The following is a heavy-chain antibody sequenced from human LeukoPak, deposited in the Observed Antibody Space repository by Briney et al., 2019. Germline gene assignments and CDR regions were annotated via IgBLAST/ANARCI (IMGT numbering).Heavy chain of an antibody. J-gene: IGHJ3*02. V-gene: IGHV3-23*01. Sequence: PGGSLRLSCSASGFSFSTYAMTWVRQAPGKGLEWVSVSSGSGGTTAYADSVKGRFTISRDNAKNSLYLQMNSLRAEDTAVYYCARDRVVVTASPDAFDIWGQGTMVTVSS. CDR1: GFSFSTYA. CDR3: ARDRVVVTASPDAFDI. CDR2: SSGSGGTT. D-gene: IGHD2-21*02.